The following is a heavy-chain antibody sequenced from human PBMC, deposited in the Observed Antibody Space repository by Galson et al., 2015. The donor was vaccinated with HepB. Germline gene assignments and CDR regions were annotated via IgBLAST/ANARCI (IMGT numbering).Heavy chain of an antibody. D-gene: IGHD6-19*01. CDR2: TSGSGGST. V-gene: IGHV3-23*01. J-gene: IGHJ5*02. Sequence: SLRLSCAVSGFTFSRYGMSWVRQAPGKGLEWVSGTSGSGGSTYYADSVKGRFTISRDKSKNTLSLQMNSLGAEDTAVYYCAECGVLSSGWCNYFDPWGQGTLVTVSS. CDR3: AECGVLSSGWCNYFDP. CDR1: GFTFSRYG.